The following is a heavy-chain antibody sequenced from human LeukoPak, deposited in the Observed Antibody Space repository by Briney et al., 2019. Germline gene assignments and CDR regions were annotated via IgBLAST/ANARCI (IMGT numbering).Heavy chain of an antibody. CDR2: IYYSGST. CDR3: ARTSTLYYDILTGYAFDI. J-gene: IGHJ3*02. Sequence: KPSETLSLTCTASGGSISSSSYYWGWIRQPPGKGLEWIGSIYYSGSTYYNPSLKSRVTISVDTSKNQFSLKLSSVTAADTAVYYCARTSTLYYDILTGYAFDIWGQGTMVTVSS. V-gene: IGHV4-39*07. D-gene: IGHD3-9*01. CDR1: GGSISSSSYY.